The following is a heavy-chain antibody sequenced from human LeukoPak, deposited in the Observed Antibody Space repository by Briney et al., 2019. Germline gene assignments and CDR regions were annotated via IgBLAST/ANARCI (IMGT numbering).Heavy chain of an antibody. CDR1: GFTVSSNY. D-gene: IGHD3-22*01. Sequence: PGGSLRLSCAASGFTVSSNYMSWVRQAPGKGLEWVSVIYSGGSTYYADSVKGRFTISRDNSKNTLYLQMNSLRAEDTAVYYCARDPSGDGITMIDWGQGTLVTVSS. J-gene: IGHJ4*02. CDR2: IYSGGST. V-gene: IGHV3-53*01. CDR3: ARDPSGDGITMID.